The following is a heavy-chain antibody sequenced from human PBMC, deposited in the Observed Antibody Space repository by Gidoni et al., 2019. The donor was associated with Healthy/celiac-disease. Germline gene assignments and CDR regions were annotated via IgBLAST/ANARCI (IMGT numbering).Heavy chain of an antibody. J-gene: IGHJ6*02. CDR3: ARSGPATVTTTPSYYYGMDV. CDR2: IIPIFGTA. Sequence: QVQLVQSGAEVKKPGSSVKVSCKASGGTFSSYAISWVRQAPGQGLEWMGGIIPIFGTANYAQKFQGRVTITADESTSTAYMELSSLRSEDTAVYYCARSGPATVTTTPSYYYGMDVWGQGTTVTVSS. CDR1: GGTFSSYA. V-gene: IGHV1-69*01. D-gene: IGHD4-4*01.